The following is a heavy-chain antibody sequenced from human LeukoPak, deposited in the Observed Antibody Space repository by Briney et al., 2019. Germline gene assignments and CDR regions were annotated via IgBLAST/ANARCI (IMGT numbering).Heavy chain of an antibody. D-gene: IGHD4-11*01. V-gene: IGHV1-69*05. CDR3: ASVTVTTWAPDGHMDV. Sequence: VASVKVSCKASGGTFSNYAISWVRQAPGQGLEWMGRIIPMFGTTNYAQKFQGRVTITTDKSTSTAYMEVSSLRIEDTAVYYCASVTVTTWAPDGHMDVWGKGTTVTVSS. CDR1: GGTFSNYA. J-gene: IGHJ6*03. CDR2: IIPMFGTT.